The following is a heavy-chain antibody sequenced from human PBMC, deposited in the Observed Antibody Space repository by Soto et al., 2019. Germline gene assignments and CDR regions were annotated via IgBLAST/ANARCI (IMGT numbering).Heavy chain of an antibody. J-gene: IGHJ4*02. CDR3: ARAGSENEY. CDR2: IKEDGSDR. V-gene: IGHV3-7*05. D-gene: IGHD3-10*01. CDR1: GFTFSHYW. Sequence: EVQLVESGGGLVQPGGSLRLSCEASGFTFSHYWMTWVRQAPGKGLEWLANIKEDGSDRNYVDSVKGRFTISRDNAKNSLYLQLNGLRAEDMAVYYCARAGSENEYWGQGTLVTVSS.